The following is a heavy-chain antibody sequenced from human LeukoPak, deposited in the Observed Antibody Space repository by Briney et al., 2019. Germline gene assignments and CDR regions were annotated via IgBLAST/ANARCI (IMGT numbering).Heavy chain of an antibody. D-gene: IGHD3-16*01. CDR2: ISPSSTTV. CDR3: ARDAYTRSWSMPDY. CDR1: GFNYSSYS. Sequence: GGSLRLSCAASGFNYSSYSMNWVRQAPGNGLEWVAYISPSSTTVYYAESVKGRFTISRDNAKNSLYLQMNSLRDEDTAVYYCARDAYTRSWSMPDYWGQGTLVAVSP. V-gene: IGHV3-48*02. J-gene: IGHJ4*02.